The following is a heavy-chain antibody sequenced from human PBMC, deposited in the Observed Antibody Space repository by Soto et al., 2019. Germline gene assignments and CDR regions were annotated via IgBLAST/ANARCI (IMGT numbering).Heavy chain of an antibody. J-gene: IGHJ4*02. CDR2: ISSSSSYI. CDR3: ARDREWELPAFDY. CDR1: GFTFSSYS. V-gene: IGHV3-21*01. Sequence: EVQLVESGGGLVKPGGSLRLSCAASGFTFSSYSMNWVRQAPGKGLEWVSSISSSSSYIYYADSVKGRFTISRDNANTSLYLQMNSLRAEDTAVYYCARDREWELPAFDYWGQGTLVTVSS. D-gene: IGHD1-26*01.